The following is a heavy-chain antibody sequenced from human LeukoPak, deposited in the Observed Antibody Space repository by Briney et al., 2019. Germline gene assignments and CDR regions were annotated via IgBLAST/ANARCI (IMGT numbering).Heavy chain of an antibody. V-gene: IGHV4-39*01. CDR2: IYYSGST. CDR3: ARHQTYGGSLFDY. Sequence: SETLSLTCTVSGGSISSSSYYWGWIRQPPGKGLEWTGSIYYSGSTYYNPSLKSRVTISVDTSKNQFSLKLSSVTAADTAVYYCARHQTYGGSLFDYWGQGTLVTVSS. CDR1: GGSISSSSYY. D-gene: IGHD4-23*01. J-gene: IGHJ4*02.